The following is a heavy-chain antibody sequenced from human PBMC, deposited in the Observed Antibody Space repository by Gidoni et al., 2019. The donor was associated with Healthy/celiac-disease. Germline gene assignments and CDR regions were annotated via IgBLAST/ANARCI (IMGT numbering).Heavy chain of an antibody. CDR3: AREQVLSLDKLQGDGDAFDI. CDR2: IYSGGST. V-gene: IGHV3-53*01. D-gene: IGHD4-4*01. J-gene: IGHJ3*02. CDR1: GFTVSSNY. Sequence: EVQLVESGGGLIQPGGSLRLSCAASGFTVSSNYMSWVRQAPGKGLEWVSVIYSGGSTYYADSVKGRFTISRDNSKNTLYLQMNSLRAEDTAVYYCAREQVLSLDKLQGDGDAFDIWGQGTMVTVSS.